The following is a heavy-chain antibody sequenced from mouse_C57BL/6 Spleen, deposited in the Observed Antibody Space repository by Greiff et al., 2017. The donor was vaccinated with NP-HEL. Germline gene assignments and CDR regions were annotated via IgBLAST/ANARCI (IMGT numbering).Heavy chain of an antibody. V-gene: IGHV14-3*01. D-gene: IGHD2-12*01. CDR3: ASPDSYYVGYYAMDY. CDR2: IDPANGNT. J-gene: IGHJ4*01. Sequence: EVQLQQSVAELVRPGASVKLSCTASGFNIKNTYMHWVKQRPEQGLEWIGRIDPANGNTKYASKFQGKATITADTSSNTAYLQLSSLTSGDTAIYYCASPDSYYVGYYAMDYWGQGTSVTVSS. CDR1: GFNIKNTY.